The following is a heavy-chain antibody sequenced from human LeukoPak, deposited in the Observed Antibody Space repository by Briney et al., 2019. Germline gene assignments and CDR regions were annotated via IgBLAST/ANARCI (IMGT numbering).Heavy chain of an antibody. D-gene: IGHD5-24*01. Sequence: SETLSLTCDVSDYSISNDYYWGWIRQPPEKGLEWIASISYGGSTHYNASLKSRVTISVDTSKNQFSLKLSSVTAADTAVYYCARGGRDGYKPNWFDPWGQGTLVTVSS. CDR1: DYSISNDYY. CDR3: ARGGRDGYKPNWFDP. J-gene: IGHJ5*01. CDR2: ISYGGST. V-gene: IGHV4-38-2*01.